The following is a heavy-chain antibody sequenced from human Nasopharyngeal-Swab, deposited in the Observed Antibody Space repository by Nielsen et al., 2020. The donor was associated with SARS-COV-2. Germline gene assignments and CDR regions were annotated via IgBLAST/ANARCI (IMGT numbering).Heavy chain of an antibody. V-gene: IGHV3-21*01. CDR3: AKDGATAVGWVNWFHP. CDR2: ISSSSSYI. CDR1: GFEFSNYV. D-gene: IGHD6-13*01. J-gene: IGHJ5*02. Sequence: GESLKISCAASGFEFSNYVMTWVRQAPGKGLEWVSSISSSSSYIYYADSVKGRFTISRDNAKNSLYLQMNSLRDEDTAVYYCAKDGATAVGWVNWFHPWGQGTLGTVSP.